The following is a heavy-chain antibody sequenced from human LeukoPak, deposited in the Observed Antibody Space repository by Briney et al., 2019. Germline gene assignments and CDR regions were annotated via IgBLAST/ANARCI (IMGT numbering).Heavy chain of an antibody. CDR3: ARVRGSYFNY. Sequence: PSETLSLTCTVSGGSLSSSSYYWGWIRQPPGKGLEWIGSIYYSGSTYYNPSLKSRVTISVDTSKNQFSLKLSSVTAADTAVYYCARVRGSYFNYWGQGTLVTVSS. J-gene: IGHJ4*02. V-gene: IGHV4-39*07. D-gene: IGHD3-16*01. CDR1: GGSLSSSSYY. CDR2: IYYSGST.